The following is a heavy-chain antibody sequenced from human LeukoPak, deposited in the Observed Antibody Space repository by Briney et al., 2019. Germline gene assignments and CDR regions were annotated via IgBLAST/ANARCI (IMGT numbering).Heavy chain of an antibody. CDR3: ARFRRWLGYFDY. Sequence: PSETLSLTCTVSGGSTSNSGFYWGWIRQPPGKGLEWIGNVYYSGSTYYNSSLKSRVTMSVDTSKNQFSLKLSSVTAADTAVYYCARFRRWLGYFDYWGQGTLVIVSS. CDR1: GGSTSNSGFY. V-gene: IGHV4-39*01. D-gene: IGHD6-19*01. J-gene: IGHJ4*02. CDR2: VYYSGST.